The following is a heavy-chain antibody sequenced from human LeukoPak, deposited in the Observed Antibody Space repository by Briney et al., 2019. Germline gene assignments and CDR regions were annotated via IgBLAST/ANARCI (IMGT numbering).Heavy chain of an antibody. Sequence: GGSLRLSCAASGFSFSVHEMHWVRQAPGKGLEWISDISSSGTTTYYADSVKGRFTISRDNAKNSLYLQMNSLRAEDTAVYYCTPLTVATNFDYWGQGTLVTVSS. CDR1: GFSFSVHE. D-gene: IGHD5-12*01. V-gene: IGHV3-48*03. J-gene: IGHJ4*02. CDR2: ISSSGTTT. CDR3: TPLTVATNFDY.